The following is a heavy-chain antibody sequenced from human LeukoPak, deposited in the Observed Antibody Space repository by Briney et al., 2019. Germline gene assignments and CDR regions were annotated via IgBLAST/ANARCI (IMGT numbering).Heavy chain of an antibody. CDR2: IYHSGST. CDR3: ARFNVVVPAANIV. D-gene: IGHD2-2*01. J-gene: IGHJ4*02. V-gene: IGHV4-4*02. Sequence: PSETLSLTCAVSGGSISSSNWWSWVRQPPGKGLEWIGEIYHSGSTNYNPSLKSRVTISVDKSKNQFSLKLSSVTAADTAVYYCARFNVVVPAANIVWGQGTLVTVSS. CDR1: GGSISSSNW.